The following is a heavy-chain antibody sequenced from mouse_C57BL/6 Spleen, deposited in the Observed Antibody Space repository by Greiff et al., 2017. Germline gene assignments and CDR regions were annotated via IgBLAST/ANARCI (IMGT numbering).Heavy chain of an antibody. J-gene: IGHJ4*01. CDR1: GYTFTSYW. Sequence: QVQLQQPGAELVKPGASVKMSCKASGYTFTSYWITWVKQRPGQGLEWIGDIYPGSGSTNYNEKFKSKATLTVDTSSSTAYMQLSSLTSEDSAVYYCARGDYPYYYAMDYWGQGTSGTVSS. CDR2: IYPGSGST. CDR3: ARGDYPYYYAMDY. V-gene: IGHV1-55*01. D-gene: IGHD2-4*01.